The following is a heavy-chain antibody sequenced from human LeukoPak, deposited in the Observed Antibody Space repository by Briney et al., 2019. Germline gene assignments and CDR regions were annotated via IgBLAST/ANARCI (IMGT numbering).Heavy chain of an antibody. CDR2: IYPGDSDT. CDR1: GYSFTSYW. D-gene: IGHD3-3*01. Sequence: GESLKISCKGSGYSFTSYWIGWVRQMPGKGLEWMGIIYPGDSDTRYSPSFQGQVTISADKSISTAYLQWSSLKASDTAMYYCARHDGEDGGYYDFWSGQGGAFDIWGQGTMVTVSS. V-gene: IGHV5-51*01. CDR3: ARHDGEDGGYYDFWSGQGGAFDI. J-gene: IGHJ3*02.